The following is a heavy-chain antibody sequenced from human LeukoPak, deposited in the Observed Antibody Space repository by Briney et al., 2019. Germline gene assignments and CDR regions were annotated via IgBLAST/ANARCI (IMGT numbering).Heavy chain of an antibody. CDR1: GGSISSSNW. D-gene: IGHD6-19*01. CDR2: IYHSGST. J-gene: IGHJ4*02. V-gene: IGHV4-4*02. CDR3: ARVAVAGTIDY. Sequence: ASETLSLTCAVSGGSISSSNWWRGGRPPPGKGVEWIGEIYHSGSTNYNPSLKSRVTISVDKSKNQFSLKLSSVTAADTAVYYCARVAVAGTIDYWGQGTLVTVSS.